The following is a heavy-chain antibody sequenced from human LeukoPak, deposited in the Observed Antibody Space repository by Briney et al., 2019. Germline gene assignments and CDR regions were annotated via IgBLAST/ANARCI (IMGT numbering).Heavy chain of an antibody. CDR1: GGSISSSSSY. J-gene: IGHJ5*02. D-gene: IGHD3-10*01. V-gene: IGHV4-39*07. Sequence: SETLSLTCTVSGGSISSSSSYWAWIRQPPGKGLEWIGTVYYTGRSDYNSSLKSRLTLSVDRSKNQFSLKLSSVTAADTAVYYCARGGYYGSGNDFRFDPWGQGTLVTVSS. CDR3: ARGGYYGSGNDFRFDP. CDR2: VYYTGRS.